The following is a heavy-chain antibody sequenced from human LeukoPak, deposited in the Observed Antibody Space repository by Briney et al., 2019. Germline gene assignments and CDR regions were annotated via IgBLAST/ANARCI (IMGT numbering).Heavy chain of an antibody. Sequence: GGPLRLSCAASGFTFSSYGMHWVRQAPGKGLEWVAVIWYDGSNKYYADSVKGRFTISRDNSKNTLYLQMNSLRAEDTAVYYCAKSSRRYCSGGSCYFDYWGQGTLVTVSS. D-gene: IGHD2-15*01. CDR3: AKSSRRYCSGGSCYFDY. CDR1: GFTFSSYG. J-gene: IGHJ4*02. V-gene: IGHV3-33*06. CDR2: IWYDGSNK.